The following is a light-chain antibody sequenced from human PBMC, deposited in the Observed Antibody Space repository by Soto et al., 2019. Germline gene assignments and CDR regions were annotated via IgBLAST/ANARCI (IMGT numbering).Light chain of an antibody. V-gene: IGKV3-15*01. J-gene: IGKJ2*01. CDR3: QQYNNWPPYT. CDR1: QSVRSN. Sequence: EIVMTQSPATLSVSPGERATLSCRASQSVRSNLAWYQQKPGQAPRILIYGASTRANGIPARFSGSGSGTDFILTISSLQSEDFAVYYCQQYNNWPPYTFGQGTKLEI. CDR2: GAS.